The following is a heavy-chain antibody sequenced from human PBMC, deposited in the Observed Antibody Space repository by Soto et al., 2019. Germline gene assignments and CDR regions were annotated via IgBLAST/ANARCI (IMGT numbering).Heavy chain of an antibody. CDR2: IYSSGST. CDR1: GGSIISASYS. CDR3: AREDAARIERWFDA. J-gene: IGHJ5*02. Sequence: PSETLSLTCAVSGGSIISASYSWNWIRQSPGRGLEWIGHIYSSGSTYYNPSLKSRVSISVDTSNNQFSLKLTSVTAADTAVYFCAREDAARIERWFDAWGQGILVTVPS. V-gene: IGHV4-31*11. D-gene: IGHD6-6*01.